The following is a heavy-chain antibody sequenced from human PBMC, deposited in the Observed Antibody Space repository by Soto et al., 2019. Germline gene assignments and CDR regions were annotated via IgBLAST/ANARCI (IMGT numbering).Heavy chain of an antibody. CDR3: AKDVSSRRWFDP. D-gene: IGHD3-16*01. CDR1: GASIRSYH. CDR2: MQHTGNT. V-gene: IGHV4-4*07. J-gene: IGHJ5*02. Sequence: SETLSLTCAVSGASIRSYHWSWIRQPAGKGLEWIGRMQHTGNTNYNPSLKSRVTMSVDTSKNQISLKMTSVTAADTAVYFCAKDVSSRRWFDPWGQGILVT.